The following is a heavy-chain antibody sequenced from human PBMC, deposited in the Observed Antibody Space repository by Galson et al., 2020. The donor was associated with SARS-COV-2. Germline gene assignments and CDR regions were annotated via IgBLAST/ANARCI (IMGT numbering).Heavy chain of an antibody. Sequence: TGGSLRLSCAASGFTFSSYAMSWVRQAPGKGLEWVSAISGSGGSTYYADSVKGRFTISRDNSKNTLYLEMNSLRAEDTAVYYCAKGPGPPFYYYYGMDVWGQGTTVTVSS. CDR3: AKGPGPPFYYYYGMDV. CDR1: GFTFSSYA. V-gene: IGHV3-23*01. CDR2: ISGSGGST. D-gene: IGHD2-8*02. J-gene: IGHJ6*02.